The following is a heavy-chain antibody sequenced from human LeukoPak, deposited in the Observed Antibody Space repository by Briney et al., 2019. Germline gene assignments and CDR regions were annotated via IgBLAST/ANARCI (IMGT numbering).Heavy chain of an antibody. D-gene: IGHD3-10*01. CDR2: MNPNSGNT. V-gene: IGHV1-8*01. J-gene: IGHJ6*03. CDR3: ARGVDYGSGSYLYLTYYYYYYMDV. Sequence: ASVKVSCKASGYTFTSYDINWVRQATGQGLEWMGWMNPNSGNTGYAQKFQGRVTMTRNTSISTAYMELSSLRSEDTAVYYCARGVDYGSGSYLYLTYYYYYYMDVWGKGTTVTISS. CDR1: GYTFTSYD.